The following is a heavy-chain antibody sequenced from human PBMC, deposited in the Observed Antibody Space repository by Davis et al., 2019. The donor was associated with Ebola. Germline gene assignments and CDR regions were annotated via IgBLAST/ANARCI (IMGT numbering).Heavy chain of an antibody. CDR2: INAGNGNT. CDR1: GYTFTSYA. CDR3: ASSGAAMVLFYYGMDV. J-gene: IGHJ6*02. Sequence: ASVKVSCKASGYTFTSYAMHWVRQAPRQRLEWMGWINAGNGNTKYSQKFQGRVTITRDTSASTAYMELSSLRSEDTAVYYCASSGAAMVLFYYGMDVWGQGTTVTVSS. D-gene: IGHD5-18*01. V-gene: IGHV1-3*01.